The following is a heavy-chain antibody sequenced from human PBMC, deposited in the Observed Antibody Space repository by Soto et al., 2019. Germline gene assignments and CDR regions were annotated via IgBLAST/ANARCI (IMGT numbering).Heavy chain of an antibody. CDR2: IIPIFGTA. Sequence: SVKVSCMASGGTFISYAISWVRQAPGQGLEWMGGIIPIFGTANYAQKFQGRVTITADKSTSTAYMELSSLRSEDTAVYYCARMEENWNFYYYYGMDDWGQGTTVTVSS. D-gene: IGHD1-7*01. CDR1: GGTFISYA. CDR3: ARMEENWNFYYYYGMDD. J-gene: IGHJ6*02. V-gene: IGHV1-69*06.